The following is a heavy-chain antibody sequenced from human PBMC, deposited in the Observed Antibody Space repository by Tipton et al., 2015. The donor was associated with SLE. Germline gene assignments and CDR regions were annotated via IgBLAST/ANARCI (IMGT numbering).Heavy chain of an antibody. V-gene: IGHV4-61*02. Sequence: TLSLTCTVSGGSISSGSYYWSWIRQPAGKGLEWIGRFYTSGSTNYNPSLNSRVTISVDTSRNQFSLKLTSMTAADTAIYYCARALSSWYYAFDVWGQGTMVTVSS. CDR1: GGSISSGSYY. J-gene: IGHJ3*01. CDR3: ARALSSWYYAFDV. D-gene: IGHD6-13*01. CDR2: FYTSGST.